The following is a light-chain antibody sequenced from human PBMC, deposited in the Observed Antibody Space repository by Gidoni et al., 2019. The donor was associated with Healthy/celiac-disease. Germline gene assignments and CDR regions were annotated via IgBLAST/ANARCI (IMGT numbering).Light chain of an antibody. CDR3: MQALQTPAIT. J-gene: IGKJ5*01. CDR1: QSLLHSNGYNY. CDR2: LGS. Sequence: DIVMTQSPLSLPVTPGEPASISCRSSQSLLHSNGYNYLDWYLQKPGQSPQLLIYLGSNRASGVPDRFNGSGSGTDFTLKISRVEAEDVGVYYCMQALQTPAITFGQGTRLEIK. V-gene: IGKV2-28*01.